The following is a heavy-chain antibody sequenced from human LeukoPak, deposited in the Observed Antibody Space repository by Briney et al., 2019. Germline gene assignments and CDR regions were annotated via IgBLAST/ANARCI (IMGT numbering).Heavy chain of an antibody. V-gene: IGHV4-31*03. CDR2: IYYSGST. CDR3: ARDSTYDFWSGYSGYMDA. Sequence: PSETLSLTCTVSGGSISSGGYYWSWIRQHPGKGLEWIGYIYYSGSTYYNPSLKSRVTISVDTSKNQFSLKLSSVTAADTAVYYCARDSTYDFWSGYSGYMDAWGKGTTVTVSS. CDR1: GGSISSGGYY. D-gene: IGHD3-3*01. J-gene: IGHJ6*03.